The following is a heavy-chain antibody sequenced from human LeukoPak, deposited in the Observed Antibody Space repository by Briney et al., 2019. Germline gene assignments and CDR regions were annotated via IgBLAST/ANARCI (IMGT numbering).Heavy chain of an antibody. D-gene: IGHD5-18*01. CDR3: ARVVRYSYAGSDY. CDR2: IYYSGSA. CDR1: GGSISSSSYY. Sequence: SEALSLTCTVSGGSISSSSYYWGWIRQPPGKGLEWIGYIYYSGSAYYNPSLKSRVTMSVDTSKNQLSLKLSSLTAADTAVYYCARVVRYSYAGSDYWGQGTLVTVSS. J-gene: IGHJ4*02. V-gene: IGHV4-30-4*08.